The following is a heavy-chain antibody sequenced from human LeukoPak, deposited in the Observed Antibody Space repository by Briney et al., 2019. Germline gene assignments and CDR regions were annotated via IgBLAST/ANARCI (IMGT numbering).Heavy chain of an antibody. CDR2: ISAYNGNT. J-gene: IGHJ5*02. D-gene: IGHD2-2*01. V-gene: IGHV1-18*04. CDR1: GYTFTSYG. Sequence: ASVKVSCKASGYTFTSYGISWVRQAPGQGLEWMGWISAYNGNTNYAQKLQGRVTMTTDTPTSTAYMELRSLRSDDTAVYYCARDGRMVPAARKAGHWFDPWGQGTLVTVSS. CDR3: ARDGRMVPAARKAGHWFDP.